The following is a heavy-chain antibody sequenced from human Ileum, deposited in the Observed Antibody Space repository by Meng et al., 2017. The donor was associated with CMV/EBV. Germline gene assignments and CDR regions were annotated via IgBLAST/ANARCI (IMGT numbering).Heavy chain of an antibody. CDR3: AKNQLADDIVFYN. CDR1: GFTYDDYA. CDR2: ISWNSGTI. D-gene: IGHD1-1*01. V-gene: IGHV3-9*01. J-gene: IGHJ4*02. Sequence: GGSLRLSCAASGFTYDDYAMHWVRQAPGKGLEWVSGISWNSGTIDYADSVKGRFTISRDNAKNSLYLQMNSLRAEDTALYYCAKNQLADDIVFYNWGQGTLVTVSS.